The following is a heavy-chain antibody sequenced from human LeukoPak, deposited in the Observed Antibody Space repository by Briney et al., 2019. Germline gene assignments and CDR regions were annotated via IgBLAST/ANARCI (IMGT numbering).Heavy chain of an antibody. V-gene: IGHV3-7*03. CDR1: GFTFSSYW. CDR2: IKQDGSKK. D-gene: IGHD3-22*01. Sequence: GGSLRLPCAASGFTFSSYWMTWVRQAPGKGLEWVANIKQDGSKKNYVDSVKGRFTISRDNAKNSLYLQMNSLRAEDTAVYYCATPLDYYDSSGYHQGGDWGQGTLVTVSS. J-gene: IGHJ4*02. CDR3: ATPLDYYDSSGYHQGGD.